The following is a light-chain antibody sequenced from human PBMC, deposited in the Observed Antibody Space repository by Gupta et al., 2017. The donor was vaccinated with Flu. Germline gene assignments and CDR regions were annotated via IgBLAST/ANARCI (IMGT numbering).Light chain of an antibody. J-gene: IGLJ2*01. Sequence: QSALTQPASVSGSPGQAITLSCTGTSSDVGSYNLVSWYQQHPGKAPKLMIYDDIKRPSGVSNRFSGSKSGNTASLTISGLQAEDEADYYCCSYAGDSTVFFGGGTKLTVL. CDR1: SSDVGSYNL. V-gene: IGLV2-23*01. CDR3: CSYAGDSTVF. CDR2: DDI.